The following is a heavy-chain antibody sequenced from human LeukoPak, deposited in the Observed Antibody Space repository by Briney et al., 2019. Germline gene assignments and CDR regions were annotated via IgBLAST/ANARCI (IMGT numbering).Heavy chain of an antibody. CDR3: ARVASYAFDI. CDR1: GFTFSSYW. J-gene: IGHJ3*02. Sequence: PGGSLRLSCEASGFTFSSYWMSWVRQAPGKGLEWVANINEDGSEKDYVYSVKGRFTISRDNAKNSLYLQINSLRAEDSAVYYCARVASYAFDIWGQGTMVTVSS. V-gene: IGHV3-7*01. D-gene: IGHD6-6*01. CDR2: INEDGSEK.